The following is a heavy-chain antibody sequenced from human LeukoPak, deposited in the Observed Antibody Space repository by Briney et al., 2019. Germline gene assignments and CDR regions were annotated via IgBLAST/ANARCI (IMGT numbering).Heavy chain of an antibody. CDR3: ARGTGVWLQLRGFDY. CDR2: INPNSGGT. J-gene: IGHJ4*02. D-gene: IGHD5-24*01. Sequence: ASVKVSCKASGYTFTGYYMHWVRQAPGQGPEWMGWINPNSGGTNYAQKFQGRVTMTRDTSISTAYMELSRLRSDDTAVYYCARGTGVWLQLRGFDYWGQGTLVTVSS. CDR1: GYTFTGYY. V-gene: IGHV1-2*02.